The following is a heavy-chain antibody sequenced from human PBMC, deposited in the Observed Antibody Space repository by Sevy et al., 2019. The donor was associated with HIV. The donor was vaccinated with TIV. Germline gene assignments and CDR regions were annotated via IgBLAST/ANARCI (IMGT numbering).Heavy chain of an antibody. CDR1: GFTFSSFA. D-gene: IGHD3-22*01. CDR3: ARGDRGYFDY. J-gene: IGHJ4*02. Sequence: GGSLRLSCAASGFTFSSFAMHWVRQAPGKGLDWVAVISYDGSNKYYADSVKGRFTISGDNSKNTLYLQRNSLRAEDTAVYYCARGDRGYFDYWGQGTLVTVSS. V-gene: IGHV3-30-3*01. CDR2: ISYDGSNK.